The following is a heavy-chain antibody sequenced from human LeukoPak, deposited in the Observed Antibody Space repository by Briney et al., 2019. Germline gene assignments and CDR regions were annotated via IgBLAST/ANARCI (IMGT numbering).Heavy chain of an antibody. D-gene: IGHD3-22*01. CDR2: ISGGGTGS. J-gene: IGHJ4*02. Sequence: GGSLRLSCAASGFTFSSYAMSWVRQAPGKGLEWVSSISGGGTGSYYADSVKGRFTISRDNAKNTLYLQMNSLRAEDTAVYYCARGFDSSGRDYWGQGALVTVSS. CDR1: GFTFSSYA. V-gene: IGHV3-23*01. CDR3: ARGFDSSGRDY.